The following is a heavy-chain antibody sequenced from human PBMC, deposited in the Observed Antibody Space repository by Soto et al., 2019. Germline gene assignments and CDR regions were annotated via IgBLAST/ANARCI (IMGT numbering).Heavy chain of an antibody. D-gene: IGHD2-2*01. CDR3: ARGLGYCSSTSCLSGEVHHDFWSGYFSLYYYYYGMDV. CDR2: INAGNGNT. J-gene: IGHJ6*02. Sequence: ASVKVSCKASGYTFTSYAMHWVRQAPGQRLEWMGWINAGNGNTKYSQKFQGRVTITRDTSASTAYMELSSLRSEDTAVYYCARGLGYCSSTSCLSGEVHHDFWSGYFSLYYYYYGMDVWGQGTTVTVSS. CDR1: GYTFTSYA. V-gene: IGHV1-3*01.